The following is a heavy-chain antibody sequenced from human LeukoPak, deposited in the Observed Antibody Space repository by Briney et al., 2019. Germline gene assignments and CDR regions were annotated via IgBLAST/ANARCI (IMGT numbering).Heavy chain of an antibody. CDR1: GFVFADGP. CDR3: ARDYDWAFDY. CDR2: IRTSRGITTV. Sequence: GGSLRLSCAISGFVFADGPINWVRQAPGKGLEGISHIRTSRGITTVNYAGSVNGRFSISRDDANLLVFLQMHSLTDHDTAVYYCARDYDWAFDYWGQGSLVTVSS. J-gene: IGHJ4*02. D-gene: IGHD1-1*01. V-gene: IGHV3-48*02.